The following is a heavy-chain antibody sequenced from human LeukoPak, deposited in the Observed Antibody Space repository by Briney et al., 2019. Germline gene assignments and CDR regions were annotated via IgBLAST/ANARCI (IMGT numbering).Heavy chain of an antibody. D-gene: IGHD1-14*01. J-gene: IGHJ5*02. Sequence: ASVKASCKTSGYPFTTWEINWVRQAAGQGLERMGWVHPNSGNTAYAQKFQGRVTMTRDTSISTAYMELSGLRSDDTAVYFCARGPRNDPWGQGTLVTVSS. CDR3: ARGPRNDP. V-gene: IGHV1-8*01. CDR2: VHPNSGNT. CDR1: GYPFTTWE.